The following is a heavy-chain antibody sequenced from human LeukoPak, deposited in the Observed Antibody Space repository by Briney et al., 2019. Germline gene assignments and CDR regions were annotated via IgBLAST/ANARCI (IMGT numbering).Heavy chain of an antibody. J-gene: IGHJ4*02. D-gene: IGHD3-16*02. CDR1: GGSFSGYY. V-gene: IGHV4-34*01. CDR3: ARSNYDYVWGSYRKYYFDY. CDR2: INRSGST. Sequence: SETLSLTCAVYGGSFSGYYWSWIRQPPGKGLEWIGEINRSGSTNYNPSLKSRVTISVDTSKNQFSLKLSSVTAADTAVYYCARSNYDYVWGSYRKYYFDYWGQGTLVTVSS.